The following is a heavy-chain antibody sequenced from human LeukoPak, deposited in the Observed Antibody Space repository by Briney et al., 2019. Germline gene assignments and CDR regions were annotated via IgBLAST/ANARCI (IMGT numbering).Heavy chain of an antibody. V-gene: IGHV4-39*07. CDR3: ARDSVGGTGHDAFDI. J-gene: IGHJ3*02. CDR1: GGPINSANYY. CDR2: IYYSGSA. Sequence: NASETLSLTCTVSGGPINSANYYWGWIRQPPGKGLEWIGSIYYSGSAYYSSSLKSRVTILVDTSKNQFSLKLSSVTAADTAVYYCARDSVGGTGHDAFDIWGQGTMATVSS. D-gene: IGHD1-26*01.